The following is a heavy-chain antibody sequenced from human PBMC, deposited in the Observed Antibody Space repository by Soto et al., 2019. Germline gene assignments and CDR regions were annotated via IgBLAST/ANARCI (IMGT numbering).Heavy chain of an antibody. J-gene: IGHJ4*02. D-gene: IGHD3-10*01. CDR3: ARDFRAGIYYGSGSSNDY. CDR2: ISAYNGNT. Sequence: QVQLVQSGAEVKKPGASVKVSCKASGYTFISYGISWVRQAPGQGLEWMGWISAYNGNTNYAQKLQGRATMTTDTSTSTAYMELRSLRSDDTAVYYCARDFRAGIYYGSGSSNDYWGQGTLVTVSS. CDR1: GYTFISYG. V-gene: IGHV1-18*01.